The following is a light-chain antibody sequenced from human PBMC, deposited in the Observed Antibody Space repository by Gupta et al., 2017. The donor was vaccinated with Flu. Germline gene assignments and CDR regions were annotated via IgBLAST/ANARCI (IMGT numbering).Light chain of an antibody. V-gene: IGKV3-15*01. CDR3: QQYNNWPPWT. CDR2: GAF. J-gene: IGKJ1*01. Sequence: EIVMTQSPGTLSVSPGERATLSCRASQSVSTNLAWYQQKSGQAPRLLIYGAFTRATGIPARFSGSASGTEFTLTINGLQSEDFAVYYCQQYNNWPPWTFGQGTKVEIK. CDR1: QSVSTN.